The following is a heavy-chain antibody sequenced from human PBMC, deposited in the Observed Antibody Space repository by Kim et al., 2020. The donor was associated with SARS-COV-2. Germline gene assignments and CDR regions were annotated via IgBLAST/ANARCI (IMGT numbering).Heavy chain of an antibody. D-gene: IGHD3-22*01. Sequence: SGKGRCTISRDNSKNTLYVQMNSLRAEDTAVYYWARAIGYYDSSGYPLDYWGQGTLVTVSS. V-gene: IGHV3-30*07. J-gene: IGHJ4*02. CDR3: ARAIGYYDSSGYPLDY.